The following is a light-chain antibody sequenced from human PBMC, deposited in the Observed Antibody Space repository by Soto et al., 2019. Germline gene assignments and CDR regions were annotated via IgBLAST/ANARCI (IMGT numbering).Light chain of an antibody. J-gene: IGKJ1*01. V-gene: IGKV3-11*01. Sequence: EIVFTQSPGTLSLSPGERATLSCRASQSVSSYLAWYQQKPGQAPRLLIYDASNRATGIPARFSGSGSGTDFTLTISSLEPEDFAVYYCQQRSNWPPWTFGQGTKVDI. CDR1: QSVSSY. CDR3: QQRSNWPPWT. CDR2: DAS.